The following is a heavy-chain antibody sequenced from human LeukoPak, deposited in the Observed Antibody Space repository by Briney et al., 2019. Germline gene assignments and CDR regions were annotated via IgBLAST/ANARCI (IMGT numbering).Heavy chain of an antibody. CDR3: ARVLQNYYHLDV. J-gene: IGHJ6*03. V-gene: IGHV4-59*11. CDR1: GVSINSHY. D-gene: IGHD3-3*01. CDR2: IYDSGSA. Sequence: SETLSLTCTVSGVSINSHYWSWIRQPPGRGLEWIGFIYDSGSANYRSSLESRVTMTLDTSKNQFSLKLDSVTAADTAVYYCARVLQNYYHLDVWGKGTTVTVSS.